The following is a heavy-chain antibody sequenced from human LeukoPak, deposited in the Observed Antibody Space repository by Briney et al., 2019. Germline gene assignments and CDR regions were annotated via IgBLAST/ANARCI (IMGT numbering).Heavy chain of an antibody. CDR1: GGSFSGYY. Sequence: PSETLSLTCAVSGGSFSGYYWNWIRQPPGKGLEWIGEIDHSGSTNYNPSLKSRVTILVDTSKNQFSLKLSSVTAADTAVYYCARGRTPGYCSSTSCYRARYMDVWGKGTTVTVSS. J-gene: IGHJ6*03. CDR3: ARGRTPGYCSSTSCYRARYMDV. V-gene: IGHV4-34*01. CDR2: IDHSGST. D-gene: IGHD2-2*02.